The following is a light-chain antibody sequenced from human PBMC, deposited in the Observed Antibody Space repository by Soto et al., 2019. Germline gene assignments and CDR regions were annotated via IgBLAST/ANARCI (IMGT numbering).Light chain of an antibody. V-gene: IGLV1-40*01. CDR1: SSNIGAGYD. J-gene: IGLJ2*01. CDR3: QSYDSSLSAVV. CDR2: GNS. Sequence: QSVLTQPPSVSGAPGQRVTISCTGSSSNIGAGYDVHWYQQLPGTAPKLLIYGNSNRPSGVPDPFSGSKSGTSASLAITGLQAEDEADYYCQSYDSSLSAVVFGGGTNLTVL.